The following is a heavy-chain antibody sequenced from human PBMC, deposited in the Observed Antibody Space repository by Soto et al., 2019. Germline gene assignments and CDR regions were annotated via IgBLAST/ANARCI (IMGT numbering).Heavy chain of an antibody. CDR1: GGSVSSGSYY. Sequence: LALTCTVSGGSVSSGSYYWSWIRQPPGKGLEWIGYIYYSGSTNYNPSLKSRVTISVDTSKNQFSLKLSSVTAADTAVYYCARDWSEIWGQGTLVTVSS. V-gene: IGHV4-61*01. CDR3: ARDWSEI. D-gene: IGHD3-3*01. CDR2: IYYSGST. J-gene: IGHJ4*02.